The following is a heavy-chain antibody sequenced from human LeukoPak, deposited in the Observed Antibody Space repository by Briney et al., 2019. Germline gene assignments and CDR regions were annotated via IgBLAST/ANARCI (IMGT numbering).Heavy chain of an antibody. D-gene: IGHD5-18*01. CDR1: GYSISSGYY. V-gene: IGHV4-38-2*02. CDR2: IYHSGST. J-gene: IGHJ4*02. CDR3: AREDTAMVN. Sequence: SETLSLTCTVSGYSISSGYYWGWIRQPPGKGLEWIGSIYHSGSTYYNPSLKSRVTISVDTSKNQFSLKLSSVTAADTAVYYCAREDTAMVNWGQGTLVTVSS.